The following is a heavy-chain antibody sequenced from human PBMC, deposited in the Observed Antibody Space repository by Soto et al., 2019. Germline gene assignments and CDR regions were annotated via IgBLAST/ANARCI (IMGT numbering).Heavy chain of an antibody. Sequence: GRSMRLPCGASGFNCSTHAMSWVSKAQEESLEWVSVISGSGGSTYYADSVKGRFTISRDNAKNTVYLQMNSLRAEDTAVYFCAHSAGYASSWPKGGFDYWGQGTPVTVSS. CDR2: ISGSGGST. CDR1: GFNCSTHA. V-gene: IGHV3-23*01. CDR3: AHSAGYASSWPKGGFDY. D-gene: IGHD6-13*01. J-gene: IGHJ4*02.